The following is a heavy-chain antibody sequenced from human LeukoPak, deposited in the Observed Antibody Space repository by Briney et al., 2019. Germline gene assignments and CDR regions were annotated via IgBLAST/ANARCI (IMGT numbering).Heavy chain of an antibody. CDR2: ISYDGSNK. V-gene: IGHV3-30*04. J-gene: IGHJ4*02. CDR1: GFTFSNYA. CDR3: ARDSPSRIVGFDY. Sequence: GGSLRLSCAASGFTFSNYAMHWVRQAPGKGLEWVAVISYDGSNKYYADSVKGRFTISRDNSKNTLYLQMNSLRAEDTAVYYCARDSPSRIVGFDYWGQGTLVTVSS. D-gene: IGHD2-15*01.